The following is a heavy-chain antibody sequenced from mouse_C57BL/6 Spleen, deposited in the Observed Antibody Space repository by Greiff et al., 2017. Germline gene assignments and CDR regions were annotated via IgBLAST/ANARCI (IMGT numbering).Heavy chain of an antibody. J-gene: IGHJ1*03. Sequence: VQLQQSGAELVRPGASVKLSCKASGYTFTDYYINWVKQRPGQGLEWIARIYPGSGNTYYNEKFKGKATLTAEKSSSTAYMQLSSLTSEDSAVYFCAIDGYYWYFDVWGTGTTVTVSS. CDR1: GYTFTDYY. CDR2: IYPGSGNT. CDR3: AIDGYYWYFDV. D-gene: IGHD2-3*01. V-gene: IGHV1-76*01.